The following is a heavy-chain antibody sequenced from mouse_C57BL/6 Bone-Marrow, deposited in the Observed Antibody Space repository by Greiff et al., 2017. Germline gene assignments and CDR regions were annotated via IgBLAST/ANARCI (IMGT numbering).Heavy chain of an antibody. Sequence: QVQLKQSGAELVRPGASVKLSCKASGYTFTDYYINWVKQRPGQGLEWIARIYPGSGNTYYNEKFKGKATLTAEKSSSTAYMQLSSLTSADSAVYFCARRGVMDYWGQGTSVTVSS. J-gene: IGHJ4*01. V-gene: IGHV1-76*01. CDR3: ARRGVMDY. CDR1: GYTFTDYY. CDR2: IYPGSGNT.